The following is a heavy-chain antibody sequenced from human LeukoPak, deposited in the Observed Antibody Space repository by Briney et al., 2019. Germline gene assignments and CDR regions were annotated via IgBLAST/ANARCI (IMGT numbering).Heavy chain of an antibody. CDR1: GFTFSSYA. Sequence: GGSLRLSCAASGFTFSSYAMSWVRQAPGKGLEWVSTISGSGGSTYFADSVKGRFTISRDNSKNTLYLQMNSLGAEDTAVYYCAKDVNYYGSGSYYVYWGQGTLVTVSS. V-gene: IGHV3-23*01. CDR3: AKDVNYYGSGSYYVY. J-gene: IGHJ4*02. CDR2: ISGSGGST. D-gene: IGHD3-10*01.